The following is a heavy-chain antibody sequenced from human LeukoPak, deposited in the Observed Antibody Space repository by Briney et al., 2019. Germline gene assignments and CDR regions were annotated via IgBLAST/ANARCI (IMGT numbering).Heavy chain of an antibody. CDR2: INHSGST. CDR1: GGSFSGYY. CDR3: ARPSVGSDYYYGMDV. Sequence: SETLSLTCAVYGGSFSGYYWSWIRQPPGKGLEWIGEINHSGSTNYNPSLKSRVTISVDTSKNQFSLKLSSVTAADTAVYYCARPSVGSDYYYGMDVWGQGTTVTVSS. D-gene: IGHD3-10*01. V-gene: IGHV4-34*01. J-gene: IGHJ6*02.